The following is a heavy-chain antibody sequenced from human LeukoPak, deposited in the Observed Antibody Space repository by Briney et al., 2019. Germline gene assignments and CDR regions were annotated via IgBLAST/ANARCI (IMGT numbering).Heavy chain of an antibody. CDR3: AKNGGSHYGGYFDY. V-gene: IGHV3-30*18. J-gene: IGHJ4*02. CDR1: GFTFSSYG. CDR2: ISYDGSNK. Sequence: GGSLRLSCAASGFTFSSYGMHWVRQAPGKGLEWVAVISYDGSNKYYADSVKGRFTISRDNSKNTLYLQMNSLRAEDTAVYYCAKNGGSHYGGYFDYWGRGTLVTVSS. D-gene: IGHD1-26*01.